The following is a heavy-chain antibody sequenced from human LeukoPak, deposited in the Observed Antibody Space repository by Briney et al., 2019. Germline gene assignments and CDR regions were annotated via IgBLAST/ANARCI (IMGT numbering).Heavy chain of an antibody. CDR1: GFTFSSYG. J-gene: IGHJ4*02. V-gene: IGHV3-23*01. Sequence: PGGSLRLSCAASGFTFSSYGMSWVRQAPGKGLEWVSAISGSGGSTYYADSVKGRFTISRDNSKNTLYLQMNSLRAEDTAVYYCAKPPYDSSGYLCDYWGQGTLVTVSS. CDR3: AKPPYDSSGYLCDY. D-gene: IGHD3-22*01. CDR2: ISGSGGST.